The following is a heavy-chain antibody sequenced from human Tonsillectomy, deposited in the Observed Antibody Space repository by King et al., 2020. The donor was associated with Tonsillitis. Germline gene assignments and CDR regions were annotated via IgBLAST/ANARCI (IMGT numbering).Heavy chain of an antibody. CDR3: GRYEGGVFDP. Sequence: VQLQESGPGLVKPSQTLSLTCTVSGGSISGGAYYWSWIRQHPGKGLEWIAYTYNYENTFYTPPLKSRLTISLDPSKTQFSLKLNSVPAADTAVYYCGRYEGGVFDPWGQGTLVTVSS. CDR2: TYNYENT. V-gene: IGHV4-31*03. D-gene: IGHD2-15*01. J-gene: IGHJ5*02. CDR1: GGSISGGAYY.